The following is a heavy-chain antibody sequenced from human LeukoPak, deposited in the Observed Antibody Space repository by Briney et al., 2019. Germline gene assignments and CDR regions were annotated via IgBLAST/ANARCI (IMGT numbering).Heavy chain of an antibody. D-gene: IGHD4-11*01. V-gene: IGHV3-33*06. J-gene: IGHJ1*01. CDR1: GSTFGHCG. CDR2: IWSDATNQ. Sequence: GGSLRLSCEASGSTFGHCGMHWVRQAPGKGLEWVAVIWSDATNQYYSDSVKGRFTISRDNFKRTVSLQMNSLRAEDTAVYYCVKDAQRGFDYSNSLQHWGQGSWSPSRQ. CDR3: VKDAQRGFDYSNSLQH.